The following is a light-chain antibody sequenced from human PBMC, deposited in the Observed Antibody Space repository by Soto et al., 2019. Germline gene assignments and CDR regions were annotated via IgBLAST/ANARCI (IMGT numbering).Light chain of an antibody. CDR2: GAS. V-gene: IGKV3-20*01. J-gene: IGKJ4*01. Sequence: EIVLTQSPGTLSLSPGERATLSCRASQSVSSSYLAWYQQKPGQAHRLLIYGASSRATGIPDRFSGSGSGTDFTLTISRLEPEDFAVYYCQQYGSSPGTFGGGTKVEIK. CDR3: QQYGSSPGT. CDR1: QSVSSSY.